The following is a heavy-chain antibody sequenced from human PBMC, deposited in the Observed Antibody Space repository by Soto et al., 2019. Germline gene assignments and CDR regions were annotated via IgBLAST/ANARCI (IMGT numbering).Heavy chain of an antibody. J-gene: IGHJ4*02. CDR3: EKDGAVTDYTNLYY. D-gene: IGHD4-4*01. V-gene: IGHV3-43*01. CDR2: ISWDGRST. CDR1: GFTFDDYS. Sequence: EVQLVQSGGVVVQPGGSLRLSCATSGFTFDDYSMHWVRQVPGKGLEWVSLISWDGRSTFYADSVKGRFTISRDNSKNSLYLQMNRLTTEDTAFYYCEKDGAVTDYTNLYYWGQGALVTVSS.